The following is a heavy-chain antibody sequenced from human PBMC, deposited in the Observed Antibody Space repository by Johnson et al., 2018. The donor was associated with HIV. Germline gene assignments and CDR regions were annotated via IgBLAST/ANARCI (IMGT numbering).Heavy chain of an antibody. CDR3: ASRSYDYVRHAFDI. Sequence: VQLVESGGGLVKPGGSLRLSCAVSGFTFSDAWMSWVRQAPGKGLEWVGRIKRKSDGETTDYAAPVKGRFTISRDNAKNSLYLQMNSLRAEDTAVYYCASRSYDYVRHAFDIWGQGTMVTVSS. CDR2: IKRKSDGETT. D-gene: IGHD3-16*01. CDR1: GFTFSDAW. V-gene: IGHV3-15*01. J-gene: IGHJ3*02.